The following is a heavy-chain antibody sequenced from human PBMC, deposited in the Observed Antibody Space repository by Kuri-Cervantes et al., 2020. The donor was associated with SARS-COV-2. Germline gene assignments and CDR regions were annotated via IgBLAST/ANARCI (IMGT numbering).Heavy chain of an antibody. D-gene: IGHD1-26*01. V-gene: IGHV3-11*04. Sequence: LSLTCAASGFTISDYYMTWIRQTPGKGLEWVSYISASGEIIYYADSVKGRFTISRDNAKNSLYLQMNSLRAEDTAVYYCARGWDHYYYYYMDVWGKGTTVTVSS. J-gene: IGHJ6*03. CDR1: GFTISDYY. CDR2: ISASGEII. CDR3: ARGWDHYYYYYMDV.